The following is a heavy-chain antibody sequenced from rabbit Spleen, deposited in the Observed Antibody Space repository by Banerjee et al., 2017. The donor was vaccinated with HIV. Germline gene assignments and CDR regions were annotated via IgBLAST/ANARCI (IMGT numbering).Heavy chain of an antibody. V-gene: IGHV1S40*01. CDR3: ARDTGSSFSSYGMDL. Sequence: QSLEESGGDLVKPGASLTLTCTASGFSFSGGYNMCWVRQAPGKGLEWIACIYTGSSGSTAYASWAKGRFTISKTSSTTVTLQMTSLTAADTATYFCARDTGSSFSSYGMDLWGPGTLVTVS. CDR2: IYTGSSGST. CDR1: GFSFSGGYN. J-gene: IGHJ6*01. D-gene: IGHD8-1*01.